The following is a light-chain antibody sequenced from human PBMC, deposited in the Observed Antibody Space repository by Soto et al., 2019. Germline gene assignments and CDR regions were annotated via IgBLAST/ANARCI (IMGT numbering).Light chain of an antibody. CDR2: QVT. J-gene: IGLJ1*01. Sequence: QSVLTQPASVSGSPGQSITISCTGTSSDFDIYKYVSWYQQHPGKYPKLMIYQVTNRPSGVSNRLSGSTSGNTASLTISELQAEDEADYYCYSYTSSINYGFGTGIKVTVL. CDR1: SSDFDIYKY. V-gene: IGLV2-14*01. CDR3: YSYTSSINYG.